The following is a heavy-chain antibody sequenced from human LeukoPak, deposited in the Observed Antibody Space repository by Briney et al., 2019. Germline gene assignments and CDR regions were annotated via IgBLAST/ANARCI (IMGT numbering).Heavy chain of an antibody. CDR1: GVIISSYA. CDR2: INGRGDNT. D-gene: IGHD2/OR15-2a*01. Sequence: GSLRLSCAASGVIISSYAMSWVRQAPGKGLEWVSAINGRGDNTYYADFVKGRLTISRDNSKSTVYLQMNSLRTEDTAVYYCAKDRVSPGFNWFDPWGQGTLVTVSS. J-gene: IGHJ5*02. CDR3: AKDRVSPGFNWFDP. V-gene: IGHV3-23*01.